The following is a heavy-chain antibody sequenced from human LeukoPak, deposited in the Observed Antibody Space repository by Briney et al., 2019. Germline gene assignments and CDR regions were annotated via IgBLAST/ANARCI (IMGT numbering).Heavy chain of an antibody. CDR3: ACAAGYSYDNWFDP. CDR2: IYYSGNA. J-gene: IGHJ5*02. CDR1: GGSISSTSYY. Sequence: SETLSLTCSVSGGSISSTSYYWAWIRQPPGKGLEWIGSIYYSGNAYYNPSLKSRVTISVDTSKNQFSLKLSSVTAADTAVYYCACAAGYSYDNWFDPWGQGTLVTVSS. D-gene: IGHD5-18*01. V-gene: IGHV4-39*01.